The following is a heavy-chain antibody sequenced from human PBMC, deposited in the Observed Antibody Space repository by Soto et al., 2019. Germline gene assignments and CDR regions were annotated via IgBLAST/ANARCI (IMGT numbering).Heavy chain of an antibody. J-gene: IGHJ6*02. V-gene: IGHV5-10-1*01. CDR3: ARDHIVVVPAAIRAYYYYGMDV. D-gene: IGHD2-2*02. Sequence: GESLKISCKGSGYSFTSYWISWVRQMPGKVLEWMGRIDPSDSYTNYSPSFQGHVTISADKSISTAYLQWSSLKASDTAMYYCARDHIVVVPAAIRAYYYYGMDVWGQGTTVTVSS. CDR1: GYSFTSYW. CDR2: IDPSDSYT.